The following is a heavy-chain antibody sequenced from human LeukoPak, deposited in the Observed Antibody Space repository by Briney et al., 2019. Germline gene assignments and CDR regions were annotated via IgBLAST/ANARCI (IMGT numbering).Heavy chain of an antibody. V-gene: IGHV4-34*01. Sequence: SETLSLTCAVYGGSFSGYYWSWIRQPPGKGLEWIGEINHSGSTNYNPSLKSRVTISVDTSKSQSSLKLSSVTAADTAVYYCARVSPYCSGGSCYFDYWGQGTLVTVSS. D-gene: IGHD2-15*01. CDR3: ARVSPYCSGGSCYFDY. CDR1: GGSFSGYY. J-gene: IGHJ4*02. CDR2: INHSGST.